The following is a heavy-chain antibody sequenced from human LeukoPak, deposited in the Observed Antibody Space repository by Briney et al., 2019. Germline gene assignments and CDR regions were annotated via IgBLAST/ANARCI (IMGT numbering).Heavy chain of an antibody. J-gene: IGHJ4*02. CDR1: GDTFTSYD. V-gene: IGHV1-8*01. Sequence: ASVKVSCKASGDTFTSYDINWVRQATGQGLEWMGWMNPNSGNTGYAQKFQGRVTMTRDTSISTAYMELSSLRSEDTAVYYCARGLRFGELSFDYWGQGTLVTVSS. D-gene: IGHD3-10*01. CDR3: ARGLRFGELSFDY. CDR2: MNPNSGNT.